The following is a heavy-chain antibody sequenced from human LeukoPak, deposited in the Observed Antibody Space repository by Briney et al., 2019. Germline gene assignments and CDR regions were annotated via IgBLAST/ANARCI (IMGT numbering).Heavy chain of an antibody. CDR1: GYSFTSYW. V-gene: IGHV5-51*01. J-gene: IGHJ4*02. CDR2: IYPGDSDT. Sequence: GESLKIPCKGSGYSFTSYWIGWVRQIPGKGLEWMGIIYPGDSDTRYSPSFQGQVTISADKSISTAYLQWSSLKASDTAMYYCARHVHCGGDCYPYYFDYWGQGTLVTVSS. D-gene: IGHD2-21*01. CDR3: ARHVHCGGDCYPYYFDY.